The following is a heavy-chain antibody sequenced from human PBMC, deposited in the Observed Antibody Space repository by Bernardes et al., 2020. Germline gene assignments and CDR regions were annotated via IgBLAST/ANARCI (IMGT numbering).Heavy chain of an antibody. J-gene: IGHJ6*04. CDR1: GGSISSSSYY. Sequence: SETLSLTCTVSGGSISSSSYYWGWIRQPPGKGLEWIGSIYYSGSTYYNPSLKSRVTISVDTSKNQFSLKLSSVTAADTAVYYCARDPRLGYCSSTSCLHYYYGMDVWGKGTTVTVSS. CDR3: ARDPRLGYCSSTSCLHYYYGMDV. CDR2: IYYSGST. V-gene: IGHV4-39*02. D-gene: IGHD2-2*01.